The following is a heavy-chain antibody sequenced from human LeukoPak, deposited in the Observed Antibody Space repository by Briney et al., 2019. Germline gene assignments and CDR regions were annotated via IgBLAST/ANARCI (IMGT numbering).Heavy chain of an antibody. CDR3: ARGYSSSWYFDYYYYYMDV. J-gene: IGHJ6*03. CDR1: EFSVGSNY. V-gene: IGHV3-66*01. D-gene: IGHD6-13*01. Sequence: GGSLRLSCAASEFSVGSNYMTWVRQAPGKGLEWVSLIYSGGSTYYADSVKGRFTISRDNSKNTLYLQMNSLRAEDTAVYYCARGYSSSWYFDYYYYYMDVWGRGTTVTISS. CDR2: IYSGGST.